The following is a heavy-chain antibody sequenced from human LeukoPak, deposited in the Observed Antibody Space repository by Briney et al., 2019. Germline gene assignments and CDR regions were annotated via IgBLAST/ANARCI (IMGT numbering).Heavy chain of an antibody. CDR2: IYTSGRL. D-gene: IGHD3-22*01. Sequence: PSETLSLTCTVSGGSISSYYWSWIRQPAGKGLEWIGRIYTSGRLYNNPSLESRVTISIDTSKNQFSLNLNSVTAADTAVCFCSRGQDSRKLGYWGQGTLDTVSS. CDR1: GGSISSYY. CDR3: SRGQDSRKLGY. V-gene: IGHV4-4*07. J-gene: IGHJ4*02.